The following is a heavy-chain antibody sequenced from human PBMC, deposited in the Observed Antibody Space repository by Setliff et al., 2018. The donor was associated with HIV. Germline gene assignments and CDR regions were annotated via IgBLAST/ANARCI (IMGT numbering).Heavy chain of an antibody. J-gene: IGHJ4*02. D-gene: IGHD3-22*01. CDR2: IYSGGST. CDR3: ATPPGYYDSSPFDF. Sequence: GESLKISCAASGFTVSTYYMSWVRQAPGKGLEWVSTIYSGGSTYHADSVKGRFTLSRDTSKNTLFLQMNSLRAEDTAVYYCATPPGYYDSSPFDFWGQGTLVTVSS. V-gene: IGHV3-66*01. CDR1: GFTVSTYY.